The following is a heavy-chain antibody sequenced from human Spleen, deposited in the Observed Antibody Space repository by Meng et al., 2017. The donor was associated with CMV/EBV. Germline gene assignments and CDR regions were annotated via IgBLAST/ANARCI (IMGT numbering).Heavy chain of an antibody. J-gene: IGHJ6*02. CDR1: GFTFSSYW. D-gene: IGHD4-11*01. Sequence: LSLTCAASGFTFSSYWMSWVRQAPGKGLEWVANIKQDGSEKYYVDSVKGRFTISRDNAKNSLYLQMNSLRAEDTAVYYCAREKWTVTILYYYYGMDVWGQGTTVTVSS. CDR2: IKQDGSEK. V-gene: IGHV3-7*01. CDR3: AREKWTVTILYYYYGMDV.